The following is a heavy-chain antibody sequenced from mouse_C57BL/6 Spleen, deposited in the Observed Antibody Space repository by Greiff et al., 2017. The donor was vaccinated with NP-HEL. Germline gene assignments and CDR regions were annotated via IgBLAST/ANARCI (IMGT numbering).Heavy chain of an antibody. CDR2: IDPSDSYT. V-gene: IGHV1-59*01. CDR3: ARGGFDY. CDR1: GYTFTSYW. Sequence: QVQLQQPGAELVRPGTSVKLSCKASGYTFTSYWMPWVQQRPGQGLEWIGVIDPSDSYTNYNQKFKGKSTLTVDTSTSTAYMQLSSLTSEDSAVYYCARGGFDYWGQGTTLTVSS. J-gene: IGHJ2*01.